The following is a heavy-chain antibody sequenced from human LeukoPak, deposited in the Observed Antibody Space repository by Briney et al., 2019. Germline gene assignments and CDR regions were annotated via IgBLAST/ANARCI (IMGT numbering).Heavy chain of an antibody. J-gene: IGHJ4*02. Sequence: GGSLRLSCAASGFTFSAYWMTWVRQAPGKGLEWVAIINEGGGLKYYVDSVKGRFTISRDSAKNTLYLQMNSLRAEDTAVYYCARGADSGYSSDNWGQGTLVSVSS. V-gene: IGHV3-7*01. CDR2: INEGGGLK. CDR3: ARGADSGYSSDN. CDR1: GFTFSAYW. D-gene: IGHD3-9*01.